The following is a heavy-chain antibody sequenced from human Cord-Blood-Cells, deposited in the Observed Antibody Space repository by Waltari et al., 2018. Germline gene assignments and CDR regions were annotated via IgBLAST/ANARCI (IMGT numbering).Heavy chain of an antibody. D-gene: IGHD5-12*01. Sequence: ISWLRQAPGQGLARMCWISAYNGNTKYAQKLQGRVTMTTDTFTSTAYMELTSLRSDDTAVYYCARVNVEMATITAPRFDYCGQGTLVTVSS. V-gene: IGHV1-18*01. CDR3: ARVNVEMATITAPRFDY. J-gene: IGHJ4*02. CDR2: ISAYNGNT.